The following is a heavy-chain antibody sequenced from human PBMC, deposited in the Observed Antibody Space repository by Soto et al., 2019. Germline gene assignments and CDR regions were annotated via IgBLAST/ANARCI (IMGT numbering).Heavy chain of an antibody. D-gene: IGHD2-8*01. CDR1: GFTFTNYC. V-gene: IGHV1-18*01. CDR2: VSANNGHT. CDR3: ARDIESVTARHYFYYYAMDV. Sequence: ASVKVSCKASGFTFTNYCIHWVRQAPGQGLEWMGWVSANNGHTNYAQKLQGRVSMTTDTSTSTAYMELRGLTSDDTAVYYCARDIESVTARHYFYYYAMDVWGQGTTVTVSS. J-gene: IGHJ6*02.